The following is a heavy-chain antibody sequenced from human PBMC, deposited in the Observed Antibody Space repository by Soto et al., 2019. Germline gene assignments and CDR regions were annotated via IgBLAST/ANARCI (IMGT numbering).Heavy chain of an antibody. Sequence: SETLSLTCTVSGGSISSYYWSWIRQPPGKGLEWIGYIYYSGSTNYNPSLKSRVTISVDTSKNQFSLKLSSVTAADTAVYYCARDFLNGAGYYGMDVWGQGTTVTVSS. CDR1: GGSISSYY. CDR3: ARDFLNGAGYYGMDV. D-gene: IGHD2-8*01. V-gene: IGHV4-59*01. CDR2: IYYSGST. J-gene: IGHJ6*02.